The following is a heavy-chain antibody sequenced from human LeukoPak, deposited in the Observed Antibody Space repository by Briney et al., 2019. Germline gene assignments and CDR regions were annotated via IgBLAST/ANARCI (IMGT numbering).Heavy chain of an antibody. J-gene: IGHJ4*02. Sequence: PGGSLRLSCAASGFTFSSYGMHWVRQAPGKGLEWVAVIWYDGSNKYYADSVKGRFTISRDNSKNTLYLQMNSLRAEDMAVYYCARVRYGSGSSPVDYWGQGTLVTVSS. D-gene: IGHD3-10*01. V-gene: IGHV3-33*01. CDR2: IWYDGSNK. CDR3: ARVRYGSGSSPVDY. CDR1: GFTFSSYG.